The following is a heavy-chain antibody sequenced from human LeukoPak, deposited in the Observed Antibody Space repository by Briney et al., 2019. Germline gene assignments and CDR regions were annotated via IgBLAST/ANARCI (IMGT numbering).Heavy chain of an antibody. CDR3: ASGFGSSGYYYFDY. J-gene: IGHJ4*02. Sequence: GGSLRLSCSASGFPFSSYAMHWVRQAPGKGLEYVSAISDSGGSTYYADSVKGRFTISRDNSKNTLYLQMSSLRAEDTAVYYCASGFGSSGYYYFDYWGQGTLVTVSS. CDR1: GFPFSSYA. CDR2: ISDSGGST. V-gene: IGHV3-64D*09. D-gene: IGHD3-22*01.